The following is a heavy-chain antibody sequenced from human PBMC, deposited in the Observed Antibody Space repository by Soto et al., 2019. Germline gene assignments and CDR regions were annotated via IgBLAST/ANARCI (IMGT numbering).Heavy chain of an antibody. CDR2: IIPTFGRT. V-gene: IGHV1-69*18. J-gene: IGHJ6*02. D-gene: IGHD3-10*01. CDR1: GDTFSSYA. Sequence: QVQLVQSGAEVKKPGSSVKVSCKASGDTFSSYAISWVRQAPAKGLEWMGRIIPTFGRTNYAQRFQGRLSISADDSTTTAHMELISLESEDTAVYYSARNPLSSFALDVWGQGTTVTVSS. CDR3: ARNPLSSFALDV.